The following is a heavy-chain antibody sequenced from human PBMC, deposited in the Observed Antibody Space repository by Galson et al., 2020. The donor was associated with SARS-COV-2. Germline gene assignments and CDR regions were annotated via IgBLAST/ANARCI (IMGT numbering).Heavy chain of an antibody. J-gene: IGHJ6*02. CDR3: ARERPNLYYYYGMDV. D-gene: IGHD1-1*01. V-gene: IGHV4-4*02. CDR1: GDSISNDNW. CDR2: IYHSGRT. Sequence: SETLSLTCAVSGDSISNDNWWSWVRQPPGKGLEWIGEIYHSGRTNYNPSLKSRVTISVDESKNQFSLSLTSVTAADTAVYYCARERPNLYYYYGMDVWGQGTTVTVSS.